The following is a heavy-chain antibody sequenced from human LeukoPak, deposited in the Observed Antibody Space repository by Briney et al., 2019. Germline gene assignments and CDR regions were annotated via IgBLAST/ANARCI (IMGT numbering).Heavy chain of an antibody. D-gene: IGHD1-7*01. CDR2: MNPNSGAT. Sequence: ASVKVSCKASGYTFTSYDINWLRQATGQGPEWMGWMNPNSGATGYAQKFQGRVTMTRSTSINTAYMELSSLRSEDTAVYYCARGKLELPDNWFDPWGQGTLVTVSS. V-gene: IGHV1-8*01. J-gene: IGHJ5*02. CDR3: ARGKLELPDNWFDP. CDR1: GYTFTSYD.